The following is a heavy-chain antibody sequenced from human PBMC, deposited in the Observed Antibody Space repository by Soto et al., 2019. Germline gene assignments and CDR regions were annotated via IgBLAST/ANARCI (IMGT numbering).Heavy chain of an antibody. CDR1: GYTFTSYG. CDR2: ISAYNGNT. V-gene: IGHV1-18*01. J-gene: IGHJ6*03. Sequence: VASVKVSCKASGYTFTSYGISWVRQAPGRGLEWMGWISAYNGNTNYAQKLQGRVTMTTDTSTSTAYMELRSLRSDDTAVYYCAREDYYYYYMDVWGKGTTVTVSS. CDR3: AREDYYYYYMDV.